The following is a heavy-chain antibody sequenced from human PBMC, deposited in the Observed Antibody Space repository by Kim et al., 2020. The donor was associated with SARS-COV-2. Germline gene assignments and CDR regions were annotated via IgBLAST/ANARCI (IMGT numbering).Heavy chain of an antibody. CDR3: ARGKRAVRYFDWVVRSHCYYYGMDV. CDR2: ISSSSSYI. Sequence: GGSLRLSCAASGFTFSSYSMNWVRQAPGKGLEWVSSISSSSSYIYYADSVKGRFTISRDNAKNSLYLQMNSLRAEDTAVYYCARGKRAVRYFDWVVRSHCYYYGMDVWGQGTTVTVSS. D-gene: IGHD3-9*01. V-gene: IGHV3-21*01. CDR1: GFTFSSYS. J-gene: IGHJ6*02.